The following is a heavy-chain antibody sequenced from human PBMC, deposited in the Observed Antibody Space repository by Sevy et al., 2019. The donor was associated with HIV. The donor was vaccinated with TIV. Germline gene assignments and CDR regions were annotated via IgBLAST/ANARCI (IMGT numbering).Heavy chain of an antibody. CDR2: ISSSSSYI. D-gene: IGHD3-10*01. CDR1: GFTFSSYS. J-gene: IGHJ6*02. V-gene: IGHV3-21*01. Sequence: GGSLRLSCAASGFTFSSYSMNWVRQAPGKGLEWVSSISSSSSYIYYADSVKGRFTISRDNAKNSLYLQMNSLRAEDTAVYYCARGELWVGVCYYYGRDVWGQGTTVTVSS. CDR3: ARGELWVGVCYYYGRDV.